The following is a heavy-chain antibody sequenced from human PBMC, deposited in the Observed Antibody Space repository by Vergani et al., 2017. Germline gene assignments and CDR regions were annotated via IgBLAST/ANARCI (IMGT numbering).Heavy chain of an antibody. CDR2: ISYDGSNK. D-gene: IGHD2-2*01. CDR3: ATHCSSTSCSGY. J-gene: IGHJ4*02. V-gene: IGHV3-30-3*01. CDR1: GFTFSSYA. Sequence: QVQLVESGGGVVQPGRSLRLSCAASGFTFSSYAMHWVRPAPGKGLEWVAVISYDGSNKYYADSVKGRFTISRDNSKNTLYLQMNSLRAEDTAVYYCATHCSSTSCSGYWGQGTLVTVSS.